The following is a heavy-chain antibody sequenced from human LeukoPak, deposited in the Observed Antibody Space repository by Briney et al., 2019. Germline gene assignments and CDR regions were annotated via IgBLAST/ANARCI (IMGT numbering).Heavy chain of an antibody. CDR1: GGSISSSSYY. CDR3: ARGGMSTDPFDY. CDR2: IYYSGST. D-gene: IGHD2-8*02. V-gene: IGHV4-39*07. J-gene: IGHJ4*02. Sequence: SKTLSLTCTVSGGSISSSSYYWGWIRQPPGKGLEWIGSIYYSGSTYYNPSLKSRVTISVDTSKNQFSLKLSSVTAADTAVYYCARGGMSTDPFDYWGQGTLVTVSS.